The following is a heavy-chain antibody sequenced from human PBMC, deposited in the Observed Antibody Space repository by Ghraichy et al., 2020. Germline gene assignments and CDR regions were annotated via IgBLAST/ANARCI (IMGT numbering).Heavy chain of an antibody. CDR2: IYHSGST. V-gene: IGHV4-30-2*01. Sequence: SETLSLTCAVSGGSISSGGYSWSWIRQPPGKGLEWIGYIYHSGSTYYNPSLKSRVTISVDRSKNQFSLKLSSVTAADTAVYYCARATPYFDYWGQGTLVTVSS. J-gene: IGHJ4*02. CDR1: GGSISSGGYS. CDR3: ARATPYFDY.